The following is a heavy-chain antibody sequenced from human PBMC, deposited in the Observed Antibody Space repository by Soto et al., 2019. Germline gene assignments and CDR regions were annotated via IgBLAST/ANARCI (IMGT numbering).Heavy chain of an antibody. CDR2: IIPIFGTA. CDR3: ARERYCSSTSCYTGGRWFDP. Sequence: QVQLVQSGAEVKKPGSSVKVSCKASGGTFSSYAISWVRQAPGQGLEWMGGIIPIFGTANYAQKFQGRVTITADESTSTAYMELSSLRSEDTAVYYCARERYCSSTSCYTGGRWFDPWGQGTLVTVSS. V-gene: IGHV1-69*01. D-gene: IGHD2-2*02. CDR1: GGTFSSYA. J-gene: IGHJ5*02.